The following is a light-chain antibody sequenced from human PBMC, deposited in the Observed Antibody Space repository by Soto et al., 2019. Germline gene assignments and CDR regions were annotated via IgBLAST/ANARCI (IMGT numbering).Light chain of an antibody. Sequence: QTVVIQAPSASAATGQTVTISCSGSPSNIGSNYVFWYQHRPGTAPKLLIYRNNQRPSGVPDRFSGSKSGASASLTISGRRSEDDADYYCAAWGDDSLSALFGGGNKLTVL. CDR1: PSNIGSNY. CDR3: AAWGDDSLSAL. J-gene: IGLJ3*02. V-gene: IGLV1-47*01. CDR2: RNN.